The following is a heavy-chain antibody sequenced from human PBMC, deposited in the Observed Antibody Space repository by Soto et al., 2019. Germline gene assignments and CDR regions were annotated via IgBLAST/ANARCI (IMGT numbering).Heavy chain of an antibody. Sequence: PGGSLRLSCAASGFTFSSYAMHWVRQAPGKGLEWVAVITDDGSNKHYIDSLEGRFTISRDNSKNTVYLQMNSLRAEDTALYYCTKLPYDFWTHNWFDPWGQGTLVTVSS. J-gene: IGHJ5*02. CDR2: ITDDGSNK. CDR1: GFTFSSYA. CDR3: TKLPYDFWTHNWFDP. D-gene: IGHD3-3*01. V-gene: IGHV3-30-3*02.